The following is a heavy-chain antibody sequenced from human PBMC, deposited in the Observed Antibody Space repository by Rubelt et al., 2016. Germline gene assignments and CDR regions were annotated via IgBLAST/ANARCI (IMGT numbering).Heavy chain of an antibody. Sequence: QVQLVQSGAEVKKPGASVKVSCKASGYTFTGYFMHWVRQAPGQGLEWMGWINPNSGGTNYAPKFQGRVTMTRDRSISTAYMELSRLRSDDTAVYYCARDVGGNSVLYYFDYWGQGTLVTVSS. CDR3: ARDVGGNSVLYYFDY. J-gene: IGHJ4*02. CDR1: GYTFTGYF. V-gene: IGHV1-2*02. D-gene: IGHD4-23*01. CDR2: INPNSGGT.